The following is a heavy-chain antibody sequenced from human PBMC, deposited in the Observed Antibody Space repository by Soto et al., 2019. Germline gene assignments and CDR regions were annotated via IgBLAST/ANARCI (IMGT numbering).Heavy chain of an antibody. V-gene: IGHV3-23*01. CDR3: ARRSSGSYYAAFDV. CDR1: GFTFSTYP. D-gene: IGHD1-26*01. Sequence: GGSLRLSCAVSGFTFSTYPMTWVRQAPGKGLEWVSSIHGSGETTYYAESVKGRFIISRDNSKNTLYLQMDSLGVDDTAVYFCARRSSGSYYAAFDVWGQGTMVTVSS. CDR2: IHGSGETT. J-gene: IGHJ3*01.